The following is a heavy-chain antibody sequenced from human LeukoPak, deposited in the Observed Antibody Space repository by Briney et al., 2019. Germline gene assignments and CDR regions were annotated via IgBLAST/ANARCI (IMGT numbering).Heavy chain of an antibody. Sequence: SQTLSLTCAVPGGSISSGGYSWSWIRQPPGKGLEWIGYIYHSGSTYYNPSLKSRVTISVDRSKNQFSLKLSSVTAADTAVYYCARSNQGLPNWFDPWGQGTLVTVSS. CDR2: IYHSGST. V-gene: IGHV4-30-2*01. CDR1: GGSISSGGYS. J-gene: IGHJ5*02. CDR3: ARSNQGLPNWFDP.